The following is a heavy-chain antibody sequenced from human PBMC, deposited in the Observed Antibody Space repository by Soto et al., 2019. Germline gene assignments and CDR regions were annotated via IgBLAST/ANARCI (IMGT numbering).Heavy chain of an antibody. CDR1: GFTFNHYG. J-gene: IGHJ4*02. Sequence: QVQLVESGGGVVQPGGSLRLSCAASGFTFNHYGMHWVRQAPGKGLEWVAVITYHGTDKHYADSVKGRFTISRDNSKNTLYLQMNSLRADDSVVYYCAKSPPYSTTWFDYWGQGTLVTVSS. V-gene: IGHV3-30*18. CDR2: ITYHGTDK. CDR3: AKSPPYSTTWFDY. D-gene: IGHD6-13*01.